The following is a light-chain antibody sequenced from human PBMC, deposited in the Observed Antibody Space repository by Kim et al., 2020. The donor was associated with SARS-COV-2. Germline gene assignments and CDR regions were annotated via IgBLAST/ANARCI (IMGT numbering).Light chain of an antibody. V-gene: IGLV2-11*01. Sequence: QSALTQPRSVSGSPGQSVTISCTGASTDVGGYNYVSWYQQRPGKAPKLMIYDVNKRPSGVPDRFSGSKSGNTASLTISGLQADDEADYYCCSYIDTHTPYVFGTGTDVTVL. CDR1: STDVGGYNY. CDR2: DVN. CDR3: CSYIDTHTPYV. J-gene: IGLJ1*01.